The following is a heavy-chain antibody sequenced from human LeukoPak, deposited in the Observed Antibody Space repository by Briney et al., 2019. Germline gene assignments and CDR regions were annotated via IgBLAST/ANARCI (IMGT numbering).Heavy chain of an antibody. CDR3: ARESGKFDY. CDR1: GFTFDDYA. Sequence: GGSLRLSCSASGFTFDDYAMHWVRQAPGQGLEWVSLISGDGVSTFFADSVKGRFSISRDNSKNSLFLEMSSLRTEDTAMYYCARESGKFDYWGQGTLVAVSS. J-gene: IGHJ4*02. CDR2: ISGDGVST. V-gene: IGHV3-43*02.